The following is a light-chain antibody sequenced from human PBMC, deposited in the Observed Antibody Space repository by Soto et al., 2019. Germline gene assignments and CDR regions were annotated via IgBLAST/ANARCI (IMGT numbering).Light chain of an antibody. CDR2: EVS. CDR3: RSYAGSNNFEV. CDR1: SSDVGGYNY. J-gene: IGLJ1*01. Sequence: QSALTQPPSASGSPGQSVTISCTGTSSDVGGYNYVSWYQQHPGKAPKLMIYEVSKRPSGVPDRFSASKSGNTASLTVSGHQAEDEADYYCRSYAGSNNFEVVGTGTKHTVL. V-gene: IGLV2-8*01.